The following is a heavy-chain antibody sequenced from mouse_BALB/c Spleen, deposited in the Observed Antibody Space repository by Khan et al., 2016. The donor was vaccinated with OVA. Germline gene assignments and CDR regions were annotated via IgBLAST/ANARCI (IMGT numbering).Heavy chain of an antibody. D-gene: IGHD2-3*01. J-gene: IGHJ2*01. CDR2: ISSGSSSI. Sequence: EVKLEESGGGLVQTGGSRKLSCAASGFTFSGFGMHWVRQALEKGLEWVADISSGSSSIYYADTVKGRFTISRDNPKHTLFLQITSLSSEDTALYYCARTGYFYFDYWRQGTTLTVSS. CDR3: ARTGYFYFDY. CDR1: GFTFSGFG. V-gene: IGHV5-17*02.